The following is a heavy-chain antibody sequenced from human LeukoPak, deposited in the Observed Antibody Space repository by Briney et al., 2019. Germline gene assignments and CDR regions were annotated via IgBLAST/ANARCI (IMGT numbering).Heavy chain of an antibody. D-gene: IGHD2-2*01. Sequence: GRSLRPSCAASGFTFSSDSMNWVRQAPGKGLEWVSSIISSSSYIYYADSVKGRFTISRDNAKNSLYLQMNSLRAEDTAVYYCARDPDIVVVPAAIGGNWFDPWGQGTLVTVSS. V-gene: IGHV3-21*01. CDR3: ARDPDIVVVPAAIGGNWFDP. CDR2: IISSSSYI. J-gene: IGHJ5*02. CDR1: GFTFSSDS.